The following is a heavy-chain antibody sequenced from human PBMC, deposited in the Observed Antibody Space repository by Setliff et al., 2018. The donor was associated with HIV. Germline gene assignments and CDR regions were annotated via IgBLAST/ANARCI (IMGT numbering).Heavy chain of an antibody. CDR1: GGSISSSSYY. Sequence: SETLSLTCTVSGGSISSSSYYWVWIRQPPGKGLDWIGSFYLTESTNYNPTLKSRVTISGDTSRNQFSLKLSSVTAADTAVYYCARGIAAAEGYFDYWGQGTLVTVSS. CDR2: FYLTEST. V-gene: IGHV4-39*07. CDR3: ARGIAAAEGYFDY. J-gene: IGHJ4*02. D-gene: IGHD6-13*01.